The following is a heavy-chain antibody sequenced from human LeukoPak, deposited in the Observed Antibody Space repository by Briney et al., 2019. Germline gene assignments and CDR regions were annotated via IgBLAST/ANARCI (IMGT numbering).Heavy chain of an antibody. CDR2: MYYSGST. V-gene: IGHV4-59*01. J-gene: IGHJ4*02. CDR3: ARSTSGYEIDY. CDR1: GGSIGGYF. Sequence: PSETLSLTCTVSGGSIGGYFWSWIRQPPGKGLEWIGYMYYSGSTNYNPSLKSRVTISVDTSKNQFSLKLSSVTAADTAVYYRARSTSGYEIDYWGQGTLVTVSS. D-gene: IGHD5-12*01.